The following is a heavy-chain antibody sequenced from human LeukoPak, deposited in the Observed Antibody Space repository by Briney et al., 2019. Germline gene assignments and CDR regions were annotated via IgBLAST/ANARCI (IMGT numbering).Heavy chain of an antibody. CDR3: ARDEFFLGIAVAGTTDD. V-gene: IGHV3-30-3*01. Sequence: GGSLRLSCAASGFTFSSYAMHWVRQAPGKGLEWVAVISYDGSNKYYADSVKGRFTISRDNSKNTLYLQMNSLRAEDTAVYYCARDEFFLGIAVAGTTDDWGQGTLVTVSS. CDR1: GFTFSSYA. J-gene: IGHJ4*02. D-gene: IGHD6-19*01. CDR2: ISYDGSNK.